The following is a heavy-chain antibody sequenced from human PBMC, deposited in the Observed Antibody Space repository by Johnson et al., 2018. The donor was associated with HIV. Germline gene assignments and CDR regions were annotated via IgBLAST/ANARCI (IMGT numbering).Heavy chain of an antibody. CDR3: ARGEAFDI. CDR1: QFTFSSYA. CDR2: ISVSVGCI. V-gene: IGHV3-23*04. Sequence: VHLVESGGVVVQPGRSLRLSCAASQFTFSSYAMSWVRQAPGKGLSWVSGISVSVGCIYSADSVKGRFTISRDNSKNTLYLQMNSLRAEDTAVYYCARGEAFDIWGQGTMVTVSS. D-gene: IGHD1-26*01. J-gene: IGHJ3*02.